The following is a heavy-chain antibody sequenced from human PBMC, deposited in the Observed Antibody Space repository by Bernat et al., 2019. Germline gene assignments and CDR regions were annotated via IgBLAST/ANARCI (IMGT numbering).Heavy chain of an antibody. D-gene: IGHD6-13*01. CDR3: AKGLASSWPGSDC. Sequence: EVQLLESGGGLVQPGGSLRLFCTASGFTFSTYAMTWVRQAPGKGLEWVSTITDRGGGPYYAGSVKGRFANSRDNSKSTLYLQMNSLRAEETALYYCAKGLASSWPGSDCWGQGTLVTVSS. V-gene: IGHV3-23*01. CDR2: ITDRGGGP. J-gene: IGHJ4*02. CDR1: GFTFSTYA.